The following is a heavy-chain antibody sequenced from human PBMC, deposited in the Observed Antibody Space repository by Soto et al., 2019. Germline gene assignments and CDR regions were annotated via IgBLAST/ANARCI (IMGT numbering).Heavy chain of an antibody. V-gene: IGHV1-18*01. CDR3: ARDGRDYYDSSGYYYFDY. D-gene: IGHD3-22*01. J-gene: IGHJ4*02. Sequence: GASVKVSCKASGYTFTSYGISWVRQAPGQGLEWMGGISPNNGKTNYAQKLQGRVTITADESTSTAYMELSSLRSEDTAVFYCARDGRDYYDSSGYYYFDYWGQGTLVTVSS. CDR2: ISPNNGKT. CDR1: GYTFTSYG.